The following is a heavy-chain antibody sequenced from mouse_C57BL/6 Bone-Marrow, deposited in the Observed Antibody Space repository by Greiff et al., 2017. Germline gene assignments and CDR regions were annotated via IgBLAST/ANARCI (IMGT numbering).Heavy chain of an antibody. CDR3: AREAGRGYFDV. Sequence: EVQLQQSGPELVKPGASVKISCKASGYTFTDYYMNWVKQSHGKSLEWIGDINPNNGGTSYNQKFKGKATLTVDKSSSTAYMELRSLTSEDSAVYYCAREAGRGYFDVWGTGTTVTVSS. J-gene: IGHJ1*03. CDR2: INPNNGGT. CDR1: GYTFTDYY. V-gene: IGHV1-26*01.